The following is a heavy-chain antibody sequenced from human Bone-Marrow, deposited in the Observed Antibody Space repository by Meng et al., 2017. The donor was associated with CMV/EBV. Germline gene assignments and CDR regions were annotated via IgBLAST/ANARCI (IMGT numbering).Heavy chain of an antibody. D-gene: IGHD3-22*01. V-gene: IGHV1-18*01. CDR1: GYTFTSYG. J-gene: IGHJ4*02. Sequence: VQLVQLAAWGKKPGAAGKVPFKASGYTFTSYGISWVRQAPGERLEWLGWISAYNGNTNYAQKLQGRVTMTTDTSTSTAYMELRSLRSDDTAVYYCAVTYYYASSGYYSFDYWGQGTLVTVSS. CDR3: AVTYYYASSGYYSFDY. CDR2: ISAYNGNT.